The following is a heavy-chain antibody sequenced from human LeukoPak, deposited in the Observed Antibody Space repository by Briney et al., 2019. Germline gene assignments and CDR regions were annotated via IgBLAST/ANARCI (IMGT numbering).Heavy chain of an antibody. J-gene: IGHJ4*02. CDR1: GFTFSSYS. CDR3: ARDPGSSSPYYFDY. CDR2: IISSSSYI. D-gene: IGHD6-13*01. Sequence: GGSLRLSCAASGFTFSSYSMNWVRQAPGKGLEWVSSIISSSSYIYYADSVKGRFTISRDNAKNSLYLQMNSLRAEDTAVYYCARDPGSSSPYYFDYWGQGTLVTVSS. V-gene: IGHV3-21*01.